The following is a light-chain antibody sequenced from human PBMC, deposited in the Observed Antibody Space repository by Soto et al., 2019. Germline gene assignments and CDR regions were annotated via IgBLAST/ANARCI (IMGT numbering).Light chain of an antibody. CDR2: GAS. CDR1: QSVSSN. V-gene: IGKV3-15*01. Sequence: EIVMTQSPATLSVSPGERATLSCRASQSVSSNFAWYQQKPGQAPRLLIYGASTRATGIPARFSGSGSGTEFTLTISSLQSEYFAVYYCQQYNNWPFTFGPGTKVDIK. CDR3: QQYNNWPFT. J-gene: IGKJ3*01.